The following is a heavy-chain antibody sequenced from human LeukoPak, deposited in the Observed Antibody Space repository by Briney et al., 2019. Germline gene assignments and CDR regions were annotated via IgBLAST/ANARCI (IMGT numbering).Heavy chain of an antibody. D-gene: IGHD6-19*01. J-gene: IGHJ4*02. CDR1: GYTFTGCY. CDR2: INPNSGGT. V-gene: IGHV1-2*04. Sequence: ALVKVSCKASGYTFTGCYMHWVRQAPGQGLEWMGWINPNSGGTNYAQKFQGWVTMTRDTSISTAYMELSRLRSDDTAVYYCARAPPGSIAVAQWFFDYWGQGTLVTVSS. CDR3: ARAPPGSIAVAQWFFDY.